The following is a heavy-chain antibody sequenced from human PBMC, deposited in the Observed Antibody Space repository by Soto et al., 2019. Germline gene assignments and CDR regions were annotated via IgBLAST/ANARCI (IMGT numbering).Heavy chain of an antibody. CDR1: GVTFSSYA. V-gene: IGHV1-69*06. D-gene: IGHD2-15*01. CDR3: ATPPDGYCSGGSCYSVHYYGMDV. J-gene: IGHJ6*02. CDR2: IIPIFGTA. Sequence: SVKVSCKASGVTFSSYAISWVRQAPVQGLEWMGGIIPIFGTANYAQKFQGRVTITADKSTSTAYMELSSLRSEDTAVYYCATPPDGYCSGGSCYSVHYYGMDVWGQGTTVTVSS.